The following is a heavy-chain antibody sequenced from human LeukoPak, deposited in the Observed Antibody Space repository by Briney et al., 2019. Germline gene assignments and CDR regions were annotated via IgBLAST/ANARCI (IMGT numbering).Heavy chain of an antibody. CDR3: ARDGCPTTKSGCVGNWFDP. V-gene: IGHV4-39*07. J-gene: IGHJ5*02. Sequence: PSETLSLTCTVSGGSISSSSYYWGWIRQPPGKGLEWIGSIYYSGSTYYNPSLKSRVTISVDTSKNQFSLKLSSVTAADTAVYCCARDGCPTTKSGCVGNWFDPWGQGTLVTLSS. CDR2: IYYSGST. D-gene: IGHD1-26*01. CDR1: GGSISSSSYY.